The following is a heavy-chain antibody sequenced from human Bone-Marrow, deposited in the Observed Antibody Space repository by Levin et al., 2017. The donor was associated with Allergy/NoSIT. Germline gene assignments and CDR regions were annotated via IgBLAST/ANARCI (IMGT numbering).Heavy chain of an antibody. Sequence: GESLKISCAASGFTFSSYAMHWVRQAPGKGLEWVAVISYDGSNKYYADSVKGRFTISRDNSKNTLYLQMNSLRAEDTAVYYCAPLFGAEMDVWGQGTTVTVSS. CDR1: GFTFSSYA. V-gene: IGHV3-30*04. D-gene: IGHD2-21*01. CDR2: ISYDGSNK. J-gene: IGHJ6*02. CDR3: APLFGAEMDV.